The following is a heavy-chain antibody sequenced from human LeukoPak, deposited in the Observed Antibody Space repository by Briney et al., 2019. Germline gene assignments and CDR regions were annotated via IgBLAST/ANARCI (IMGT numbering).Heavy chain of an antibody. D-gene: IGHD3-22*01. CDR3: ARDGYDRRGTDPTEP. J-gene: IGHJ5*02. CDR1: GYTFTNYT. Sequence: ASVKVSCKASGYTFTNYTLNWVRQAPGQGLEWMGGIIPIFGTANYAQKFQGRVTITADESTSTAYMELSSLRSEDTAVYYCARDGYDRRGTDPTEPWGQGTLVTVSS. CDR2: IIPIFGTA. V-gene: IGHV1-69*13.